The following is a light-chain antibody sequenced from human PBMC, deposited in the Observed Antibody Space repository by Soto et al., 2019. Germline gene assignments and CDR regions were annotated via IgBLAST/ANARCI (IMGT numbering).Light chain of an antibody. J-gene: IGKJ3*01. CDR3: QNFGDSPFT. Sequence: GERATLSCRASESISSHYIAWYQHKPGQAPRLLIFGASTRATGIPDRFSGSWSGTDFTLTISRLEPEDFAMYYCQNFGDSPFTFGPGTKVDIK. V-gene: IGKV3-20*01. CDR1: ESISSHY. CDR2: GAS.